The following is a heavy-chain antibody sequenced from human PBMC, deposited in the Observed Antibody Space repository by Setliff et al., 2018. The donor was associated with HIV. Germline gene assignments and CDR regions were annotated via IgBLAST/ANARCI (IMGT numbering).Heavy chain of an antibody. CDR3: ARVPEVIAARPIYYYGMDV. Sequence: HPGGSLRLSCAASGFTFSSYTMNWVRQAPGKGLEWISYISSSGSSIYLANSVKGRFIISRDNAKNALYLQMNSLRAEDTAVYYCARVPEVIAARPIYYYGMDVWGQGTTVT. V-gene: IGHV3-48*04. CDR2: ISSSGSSI. CDR1: GFTFSSYT. D-gene: IGHD6-6*01. J-gene: IGHJ6*02.